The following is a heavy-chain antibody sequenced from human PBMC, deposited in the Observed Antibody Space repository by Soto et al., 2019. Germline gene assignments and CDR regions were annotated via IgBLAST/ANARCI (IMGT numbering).Heavy chain of an antibody. D-gene: IGHD6-13*01. J-gene: IGHJ2*01. CDR2: IRGGGGST. Sequence: EVQLLESGGGLVQPGGSLRLSCAASGFNFSAYAMSWVRQTPGKGLEWVSTIRGGGGSTYYADSVKGRFTISRDNSKNTLYLQVSSVSAEDTAVYYCTKVGYSSPPYWYFDFWGRGTLVTVSS. CDR1: GFNFSAYA. V-gene: IGHV3-23*01. CDR3: TKVGYSSPPYWYFDF.